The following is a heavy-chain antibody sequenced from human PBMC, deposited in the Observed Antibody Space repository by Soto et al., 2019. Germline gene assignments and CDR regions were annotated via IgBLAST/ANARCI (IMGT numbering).Heavy chain of an antibody. CDR1: XXXXXXXX. J-gene: IGHJ3*02. CDR2: LYSGGST. V-gene: IGHV3-53*02. D-gene: IGHD3-10*01. CDR3: ARDRPGDEGDAFDI. Sequence: EVQLVETGGGLIQPGGSLRXXXVXXXXXXXXXXMNWVRQAPGKGLEWVSVLYSGGSTHYAGSVKGRFIISRDNSKNTLYLQMNSLRAEDTAVYYCARDRPGDEGDAFDIWGHGTMVTVSS.